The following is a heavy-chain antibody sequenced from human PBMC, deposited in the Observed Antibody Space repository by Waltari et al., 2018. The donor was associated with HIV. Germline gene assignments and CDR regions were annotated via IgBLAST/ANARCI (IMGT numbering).Heavy chain of an antibody. CDR3: ERVYSYGYFDY. CDR1: GFTVSSGF. D-gene: IGHD5-18*01. J-gene: IGHJ4*02. CDR2: IYNAGST. V-gene: IGHV3-53*01. Sequence: EVQLVESGGGLIQPGGSLRLSCAASGFTVSSGFISGVSQDTGKGLEWVSVIYNAGSTYYVEFVRGRFTISRDTSKNTVSLQMKSLRADDTAVYYCERVYSYGYFDYWGQGTLVTVSS.